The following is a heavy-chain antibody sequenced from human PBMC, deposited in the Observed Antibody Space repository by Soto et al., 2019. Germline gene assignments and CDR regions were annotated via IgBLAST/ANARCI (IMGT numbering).Heavy chain of an antibody. D-gene: IGHD1-1*01. CDR3: ARVERGTATTVVDAFDI. J-gene: IGHJ3*02. Sequence: QVQLQQWRAGLLKPSEILSLTCAVYGGFVSSGSYYWSWIREPPGKGLAWIGEMSHSGGTHFNPSLKSRVTISVDTSKNQFSLKMSPVTAADTALYYCARVERGTATTVVDAFDIWGPGTMVTVSS. CDR1: GGFVSSGSYY. CDR2: MSHSGGT. V-gene: IGHV4-34*01.